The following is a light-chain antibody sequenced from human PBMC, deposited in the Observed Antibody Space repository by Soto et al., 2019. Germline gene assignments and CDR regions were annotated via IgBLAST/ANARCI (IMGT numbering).Light chain of an antibody. CDR2: EVS. CDR1: SSDIGAYNY. CDR3: FSFTTDWTHV. Sequence: QSVLTQPASVSGSPGQSITISCTGSSSDIGAYNYVSWFQQYPGKAPKLIISEVSNRPSGVSNRFSGSKSGTAASLTISGLQTEDEADYFCFSFTTDWTHVFGPGTRSPS. J-gene: IGLJ1*01. V-gene: IGLV2-14*01.